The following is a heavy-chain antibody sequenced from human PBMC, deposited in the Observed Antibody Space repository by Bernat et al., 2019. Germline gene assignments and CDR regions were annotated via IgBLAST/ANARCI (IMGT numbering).Heavy chain of an antibody. CDR2: ITGSGGST. CDR1: GFTFSSYA. Sequence: EVQLLESGGGLVEPGGSLRLSCAASGFTFSSYAMTWVRQAPGKGLEWVSAITGSGGSTNYADSVKGRFTISRDNSGNTLYLQMNNLRAEDTAVYYCTRPGQTLQTGPRTIKYYFDYWGQGTLVTVSS. V-gene: IGHV3-23*01. J-gene: IGHJ4*02. D-gene: IGHD1-1*01. CDR3: TRPGQTLQTGPRTIKYYFDY.